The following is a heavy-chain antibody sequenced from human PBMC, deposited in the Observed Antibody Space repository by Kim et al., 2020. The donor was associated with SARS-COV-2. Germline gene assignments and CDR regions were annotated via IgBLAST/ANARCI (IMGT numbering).Heavy chain of an antibody. J-gene: IGHJ4*02. CDR3: TTDLGLLWFGELSLWDY. CDR2: IKSKTDGGTT. V-gene: IGHV3-15*01. D-gene: IGHD3-10*01. Sequence: GGSLRLSCAASGFTFSNAWMSWVRQAPGKGLEWVGRIKSKTDGGTTDYAAPVKGRFTISRDDSKNTLYLQMSSLKTEDTAVYYCTTDLGLLWFGELSLWDYWGQGTLVTVSS. CDR1: GFTFSNAW.